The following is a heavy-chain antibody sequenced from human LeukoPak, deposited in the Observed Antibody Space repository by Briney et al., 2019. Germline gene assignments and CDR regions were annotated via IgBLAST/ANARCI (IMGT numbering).Heavy chain of an antibody. CDR2: IYSDDRT. Sequence: PGVSLRLSCAASGFTASSNYMSWVRQAPRKGLEWVSVIYSDDRTYYADSVKGRFTISRHTSKKTLYLQMNSLRAEDTAVYYCAREVMAKRRAFDIWGQGTVVTVSS. V-gene: IGHV3-53*04. D-gene: IGHD2-8*01. J-gene: IGHJ3*02. CDR3: AREVMAKRRAFDI. CDR1: GFTASSNY.